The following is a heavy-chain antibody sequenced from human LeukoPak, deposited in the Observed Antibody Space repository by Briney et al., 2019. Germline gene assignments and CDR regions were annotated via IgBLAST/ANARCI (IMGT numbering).Heavy chain of an antibody. CDR1: GFTFSSYA. D-gene: IGHD3-16*02. Sequence: GGSLRLSCAASGFTFSSYAMSWVRQAPGKGLEWVAAIWYDGSNKYYADSVKGRFTISRDNSKNTLYLQMNSLRAEDTAVYYCARWGFGGVIVPFSMDVWGKGTTVTVSS. V-gene: IGHV3-33*08. CDR2: IWYDGSNK. CDR3: ARWGFGGVIVPFSMDV. J-gene: IGHJ6*04.